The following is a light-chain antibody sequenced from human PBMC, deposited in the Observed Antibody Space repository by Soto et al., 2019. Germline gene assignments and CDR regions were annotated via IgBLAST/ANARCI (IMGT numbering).Light chain of an antibody. CDR2: AGT. V-gene: IGLV2-23*03. CDR1: SSDVGTYDL. CDR3: CSYAGSTSLYV. J-gene: IGLJ1*01. Sequence: QSVLTQPASVSGSPGQSISISCTGTSSDVGTYDLVSWYQQRPGKAPKLLIYAGTRRPSGVSNRFSGSKSGNTASLAISGLQAEDEADYYCCSYAGSTSLYVFGTGTKLTVL.